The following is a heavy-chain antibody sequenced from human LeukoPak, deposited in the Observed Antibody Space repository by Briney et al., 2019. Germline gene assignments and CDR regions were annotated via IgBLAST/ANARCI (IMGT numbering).Heavy chain of an antibody. CDR3: ARAPLFGCSGGSCYGREFDY. CDR1: GGSISSGSYY. J-gene: IGHJ4*02. CDR2: IYTSGST. V-gene: IGHV4-61*02. D-gene: IGHD2-15*01. Sequence: SETLSLTCTVSGGSISSGSYYWSWIRQPAGKGLEWIGRIYTSGSTNYNPSLKSRVTISVDTSKNQFSLKLSSVTAADTAVYYCARAPLFGCSGGSCYGREFDYWGQGTLVTVSS.